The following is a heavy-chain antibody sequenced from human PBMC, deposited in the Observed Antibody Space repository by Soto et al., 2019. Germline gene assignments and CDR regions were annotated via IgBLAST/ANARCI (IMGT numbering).Heavy chain of an antibody. Sequence: SETLSLTCAVYGGSFSGYYWSWIRQPPGKGLEWIGEINHSGSTNYNPSLKSRVTISVDTSKNQFSLKLSSVTAADTAVYYCARGRSGAGATNSYYYYYGMDVCGQGTTVTVYS. D-gene: IGHD1-26*01. CDR1: GGSFSGYY. CDR3: ARGRSGAGATNSYYYYYGMDV. CDR2: INHSGST. J-gene: IGHJ6*02. V-gene: IGHV4-34*01.